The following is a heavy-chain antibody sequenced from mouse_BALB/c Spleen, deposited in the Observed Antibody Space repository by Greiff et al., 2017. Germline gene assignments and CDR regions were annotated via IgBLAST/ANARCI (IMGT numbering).Heavy chain of an antibody. J-gene: IGHJ3*01. CDR2: INPSSGYT. V-gene: IGHV1-4*01. CDR1: GYTFTSYT. Sequence: QVHVKQSGAELARPGASVKMSCKASGYTFTSYTMHWVKQRPGQGLEWIGYINPSSGYTNYNQKFKDKATLTADKSSSTAYMQLSSLTSEDSAVYYCATGTWFAYWGQGTLVTVSA. D-gene: IGHD4-1*01. CDR3: ATGTWFAY.